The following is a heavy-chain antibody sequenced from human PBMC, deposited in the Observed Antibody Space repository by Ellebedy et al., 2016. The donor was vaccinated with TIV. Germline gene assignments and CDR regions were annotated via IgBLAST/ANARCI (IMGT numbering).Heavy chain of an antibody. V-gene: IGHV4-31*03. CDR3: ARLRYSNYYFDY. J-gene: IGHJ4*02. CDR2: IYYSGGT. D-gene: IGHD5-18*01. Sequence: MPSETLSLTCTVSGRSIKSAGYFWSWVRQHPERGLEWIGHIYYSGGTDYNPSLKSRVTISVDTSNKQFSLRLNSVTVADTAMYYCARLRYSNYYFDYWGQGILVAVSS. CDR1: GRSIKSAGYF.